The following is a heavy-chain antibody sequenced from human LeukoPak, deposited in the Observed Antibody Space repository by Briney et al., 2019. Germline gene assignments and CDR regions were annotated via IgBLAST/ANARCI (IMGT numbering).Heavy chain of an antibody. V-gene: IGHV1-69*04. J-gene: IGHJ6*02. CDR2: IIPILGIA. Sequence: ASVKVSCKASGGTFSSYAVSWVRQAPGQGLEWMGRIIPILGIANYAQKFQGRVTITADKSTSTAYMELSSLRSEDTAVYYCARHRSYYYGMDVWGRGTTVTVSS. CDR1: GGTFSSYA. CDR3: ARHRSYYYGMDV.